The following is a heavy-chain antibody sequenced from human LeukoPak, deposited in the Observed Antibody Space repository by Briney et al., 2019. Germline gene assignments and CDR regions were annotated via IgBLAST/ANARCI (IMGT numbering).Heavy chain of an antibody. CDR2: INHSGST. J-gene: IGHJ4*02. CDR1: GGSISSYY. Sequence: SETLSLTCTVSGGSISSYYWSWIRQPPGKGLEWIGEINHSGSTYYNPSLKSRVTISVDSSKNQFSLKLTSVTAADTAVYYCATLGEYYDSSGYYYNWGQGTLVTVSS. D-gene: IGHD3-22*01. CDR3: ATLGEYYDSSGYYYN. V-gene: IGHV4-34*01.